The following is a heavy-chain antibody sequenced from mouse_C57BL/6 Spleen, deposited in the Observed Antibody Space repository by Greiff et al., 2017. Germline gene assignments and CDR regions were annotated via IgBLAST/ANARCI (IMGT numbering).Heavy chain of an antibody. CDR2: IRNKANNHAT. CDR3: TRKEAGTSRYFDY. Sequence: VQLKESGGGLVQPGGSMKLSCAASGFTFSDAWMDWVRQSPEKGLEWVAEIRNKANNHATYYAESVKGRFTISRDDSKSSVYLQMNSLRAEDTGIYYCTRKEAGTSRYFDYWGQGTTLTVSS. V-gene: IGHV6-6*01. D-gene: IGHD4-1*01. CDR1: GFTFSDAW. J-gene: IGHJ2*01.